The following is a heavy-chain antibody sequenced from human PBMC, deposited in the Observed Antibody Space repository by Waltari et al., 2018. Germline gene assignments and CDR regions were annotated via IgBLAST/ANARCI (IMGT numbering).Heavy chain of an antibody. J-gene: IGHJ4*02. Sequence: QVQLQESGPGLVKPSGTLSLTCAVSGGSISRSNWWSWVRQPPGKGLEWIGEIYHSGSTNYKPSLKSRVTISVDKSKNQFSLKLSSVTAADTAVYYCARASYGDYASFIDYWGQGTLVTVSS. D-gene: IGHD4-17*01. V-gene: IGHV4-4*02. CDR2: IYHSGST. CDR1: GGSISRSNW. CDR3: ARASYGDYASFIDY.